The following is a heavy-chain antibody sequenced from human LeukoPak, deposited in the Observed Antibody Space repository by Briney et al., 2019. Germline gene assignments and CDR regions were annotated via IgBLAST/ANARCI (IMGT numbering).Heavy chain of an antibody. CDR1: GFTFSSYG. D-gene: IGHD5-18*01. CDR3: AKGSRPGYSYGPREYYYYMDV. V-gene: IGHV3-23*01. J-gene: IGHJ6*03. Sequence: PGGSLRLSCAASGFTFSSYGMSWVRQVPGKGLEWVSAISGSGGSTFYADSVKGRFTISRDNSKNTLYLQMNSLRAEDTAVYYCAKGSRPGYSYGPREYYYYMDVWGKGTTVTVSS. CDR2: ISGSGGST.